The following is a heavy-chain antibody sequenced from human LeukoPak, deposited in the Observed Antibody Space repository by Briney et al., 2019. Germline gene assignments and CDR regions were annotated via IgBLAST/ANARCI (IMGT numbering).Heavy chain of an antibody. CDR3: ARGDPYNSSWINFDY. D-gene: IGHD6-13*01. CDR1: GFTFSSYD. V-gene: IGHV3-48*03. CDR2: ISSGGSTE. J-gene: IGHJ4*02. Sequence: GGSLRLSCAASGFTFSSYDMNWVRQAPGKGLEWVSYISSGGSTEYYADSVEGRFTISRDNAKNSLYLQMNSLRAEDTAVYYCARGDPYNSSWINFDYWGQGTLVTVSS.